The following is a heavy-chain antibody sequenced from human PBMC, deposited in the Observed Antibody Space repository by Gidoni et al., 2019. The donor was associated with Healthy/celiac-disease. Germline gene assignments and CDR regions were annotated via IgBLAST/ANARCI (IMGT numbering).Heavy chain of an antibody. Sequence: QVQLQESCPGLVKPSQTLSPTCTVSGGSISSGDYYWSWIRQPPGKGLEWIGYIYYSGSTYYNPSLKSRVTISVDTSKNQFSLKLSSVTAADTAVYYCARGYSDDFWSGYQGWFDPWGQGTLVTVSS. CDR2: IYYSGST. V-gene: IGHV4-30-4*01. CDR3: ARGYSDDFWSGYQGWFDP. CDR1: GGSISSGDYY. J-gene: IGHJ5*02. D-gene: IGHD3-3*01.